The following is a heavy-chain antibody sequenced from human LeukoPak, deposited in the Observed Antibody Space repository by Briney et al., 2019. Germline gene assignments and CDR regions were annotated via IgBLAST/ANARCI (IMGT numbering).Heavy chain of an antibody. CDR1: GFTFSSCG. Sequence: PGGSLRLSCAASGFTFSSCGMHWVRQAPGKGLEWVAIIWYDGSNKHYADSVKGRFTISRDNSKNTLYLQMNSLRDEDTAVYYCAKEGGVGATLTPGSLNYWGQGTLVTVSS. CDR3: AKEGGVGATLTPGSLNY. J-gene: IGHJ4*02. D-gene: IGHD1-26*01. CDR2: IWYDGSNK. V-gene: IGHV3-33*06.